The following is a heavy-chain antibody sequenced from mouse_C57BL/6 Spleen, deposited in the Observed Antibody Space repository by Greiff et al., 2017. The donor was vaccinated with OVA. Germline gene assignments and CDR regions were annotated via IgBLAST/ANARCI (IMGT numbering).Heavy chain of an antibody. CDR2: IDPSDSST. CDR1: GYTFTSYW. CDR3: ASWLFTTVVSFDY. J-gene: IGHJ2*01. Sequence: VQLQESGAELVRPGTSVKLSCKASGYTFTSYWMHWVKQRPGQGLEWIGVIDPSDSSTNYNQKFKGKATLTVDTSSSTAYMQLSSLTSEDSAVYYCASWLFTTVVSFDYWGQGTTLTVSS. D-gene: IGHD1-1*01. V-gene: IGHV1-59*01.